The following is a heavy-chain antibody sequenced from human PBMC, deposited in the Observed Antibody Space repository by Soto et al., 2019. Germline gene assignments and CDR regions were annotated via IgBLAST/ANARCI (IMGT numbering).Heavy chain of an antibody. CDR3: AKGEQLWDPFDY. D-gene: IGHD5-18*01. CDR1: GLAFSNYA. J-gene: IGHJ4*02. CDR2: ISASGYSA. V-gene: IGHV3-23*01. Sequence: EAQLLESGGGLVQPGGSLRLSCAASGLAFSNYAMSWVRQAPGKGLEWVSVISASGYSAYYGGAVKGRFTTSRDNSKSTLYLQMNRLRADDTAVYYCAKGEQLWDPFDYWGQGTLVTVSS.